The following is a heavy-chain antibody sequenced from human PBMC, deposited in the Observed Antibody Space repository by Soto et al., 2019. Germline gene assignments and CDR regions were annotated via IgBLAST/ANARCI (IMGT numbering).Heavy chain of an antibody. J-gene: IGHJ4*02. CDR2: ISPSGTT. V-gene: IGHV4-34*01. CDR1: SGSLSGYY. D-gene: IGHD6-6*01. CDR3: ARAPKVSGSAQTRPDF. Sequence: SETLSLTCSLYSGSLSGYYWSWIRQPPGKGLEWIGEISPSGTTNYSPSLKSRVSISVDTSKNQFSLDLTSLTAADTAVYYCARAPKVSGSAQTRPDFWGQGSLVTVSS.